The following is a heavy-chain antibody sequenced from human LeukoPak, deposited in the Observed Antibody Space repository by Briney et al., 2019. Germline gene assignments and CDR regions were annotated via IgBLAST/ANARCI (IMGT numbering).Heavy chain of an antibody. J-gene: IGHJ4*02. Sequence: NGNTKYSQKFQGRVTMTTDTSTSTAYMELRSLRSDDTAVYYCGRDRTPYGGNSRCFDYWGQGTLVTVSS. D-gene: IGHD4-23*01. CDR3: GRDRTPYGGNSRCFDY. V-gene: IGHV1-18*01. CDR2: NGNT.